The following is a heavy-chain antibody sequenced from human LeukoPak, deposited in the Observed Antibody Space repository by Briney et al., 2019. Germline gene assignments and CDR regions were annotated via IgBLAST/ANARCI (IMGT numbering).Heavy chain of an antibody. CDR2: IWYDGSNK. CDR1: GFTFTTYN. Sequence: GGSLRLSCAASGFTFTTYNIHWVRQAPGKGLEWVAIIWYDGSNKYYADSVKGRFTISRDSSKNTLYLQMNSLRAEDTAVYYCARDESSADSSGYYANLAIDYWGQGALVTVSS. V-gene: IGHV3-33*01. CDR3: ARDESSADSSGYYANLAIDY. D-gene: IGHD6-19*01. J-gene: IGHJ4*02.